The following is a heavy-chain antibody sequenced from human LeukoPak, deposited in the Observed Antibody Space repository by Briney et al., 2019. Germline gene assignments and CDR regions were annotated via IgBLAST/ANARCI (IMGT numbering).Heavy chain of an antibody. CDR2: IYTSGST. J-gene: IGHJ4*02. CDR3: ARGGDEYYYGSASQDY. CDR1: GGSISSCY. V-gene: IGHV4-4*07. Sequence: PSETLSLTCTVSGGSISSCYWSWIRQPAGKGLEWIGRIYTSGSTNYNPSLKSRVTMSVDTSKNQFSLKLSSVTAADTAVYYCARGGDEYYYGSASQDYWGQGTLVTVSS. D-gene: IGHD3-10*01.